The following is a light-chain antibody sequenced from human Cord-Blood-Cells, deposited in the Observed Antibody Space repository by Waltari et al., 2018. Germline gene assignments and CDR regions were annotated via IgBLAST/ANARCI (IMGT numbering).Light chain of an antibody. Sequence: DIVMTPYPATLAVSLGERDTINCHLRQSVLYRSNNKHYLAWYQHKPGQTPKLLIYWASTRESGVPDRFSGSGSGTDFTLTISSLQAEDVAVYYCQQYYSTPFTFGPGTKVDIK. CDR3: QQYYSTPFT. J-gene: IGKJ3*01. CDR1: QSVLYRSNNKHY. CDR2: WAS. V-gene: IGKV4-1*01.